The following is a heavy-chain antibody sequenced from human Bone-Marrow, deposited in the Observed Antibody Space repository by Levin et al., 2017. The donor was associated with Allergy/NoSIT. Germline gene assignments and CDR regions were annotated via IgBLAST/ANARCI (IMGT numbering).Heavy chain of an antibody. J-gene: IGHJ4*02. Sequence: PSETLSLTCTVSGGSISSYYWSWIRQPPGKGLEWIGYIYYSGSTNYNPSLKSRVTISVDTSKNQFSLKLSSVTAADTAVYYCASGDDILTGSIDYWGQGTLVTVSS. CDR2: IYYSGST. CDR1: GGSISSYY. D-gene: IGHD3-9*01. CDR3: ASGDDILTGSIDY. V-gene: IGHV4-59*01.